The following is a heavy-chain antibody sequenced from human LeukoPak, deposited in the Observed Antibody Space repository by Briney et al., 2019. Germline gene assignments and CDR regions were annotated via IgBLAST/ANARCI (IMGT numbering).Heavy chain of an antibody. CDR3: ARVGRYSSTWPPEGDDAFDM. D-gene: IGHD6-13*01. Sequence: PSETLSLTCSVSGDSISNYYWSWIRQPPGKGLEWIGYIYYSGITNYNPSLKSRVTISVDTSKNQFSLNLSSVTAADTAVYFCARVGRYSSTWPPEGDDAFDMWGQGTMVSVSS. CDR2: IYYSGIT. CDR1: GDSISNYY. V-gene: IGHV4-59*01. J-gene: IGHJ3*02.